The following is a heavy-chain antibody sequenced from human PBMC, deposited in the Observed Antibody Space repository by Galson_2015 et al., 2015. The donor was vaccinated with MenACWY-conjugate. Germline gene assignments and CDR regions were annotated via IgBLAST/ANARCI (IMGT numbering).Heavy chain of an antibody. D-gene: IGHD3/OR15-3a*01. Sequence: SLRLSCAASGFTFSTYSMNWVRQAPGKGLEWVSHISSSSSNIYYAGSVKGRFTISRDNAKNSLFLQVNSLRAEDTAVYYCARDNGLGGFDYWGQGTLVTVSS. CDR2: ISSSSSNI. CDR3: ARDNGLGGFDY. J-gene: IGHJ4*02. V-gene: IGHV3-48*04. CDR1: GFTFSTYS.